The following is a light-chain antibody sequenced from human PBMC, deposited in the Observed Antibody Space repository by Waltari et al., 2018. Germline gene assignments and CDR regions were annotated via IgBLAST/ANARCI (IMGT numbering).Light chain of an antibody. J-gene: IGLJ1*01. Sequence: QSGLTQPASVSGSPGQSSTISCTGTSSDVGNYNLVSWYQQYPGKDPKLRVYEVTKRTSGVSDRFSGSKSGNTASLTIYGLQSEAEADYYCCSYAGLGIYVFGTGTKVTVL. CDR3: CSYAGLGIYV. CDR1: SSDVGNYNL. V-gene: IGLV2-23*02. CDR2: EVT.